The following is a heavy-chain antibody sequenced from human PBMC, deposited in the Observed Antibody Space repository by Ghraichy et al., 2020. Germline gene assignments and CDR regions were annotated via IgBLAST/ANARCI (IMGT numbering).Heavy chain of an antibody. CDR1: GAAISSGGYS. Sequence: SQTLSLTCNVSGAAISSGGYSYSFIRQVPGKGLEWIAYIYFSGSTYFNPSLKSRASISIDAPKNQFSLRLKSVTVADTARYYCVRGRYCRSDRSGTCQNAFEIWGRGTTVTVSS. D-gene: IGHD6-19*01. CDR2: IYFSGST. CDR3: VRGRYCRSDRSGTCQNAFEI. J-gene: IGHJ3*02. V-gene: IGHV4-31*03.